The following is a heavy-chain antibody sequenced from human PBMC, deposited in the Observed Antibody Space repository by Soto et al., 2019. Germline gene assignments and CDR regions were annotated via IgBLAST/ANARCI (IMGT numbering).Heavy chain of an antibody. CDR2: INHCGGT. CDR3: ARDRQYYQFWSGCQNEGPCAMDV. D-gene: IGHD3-3*02. CDR1: GGSFSGYY. Sequence: QVQPEQWGAGLLKPSETLSLTCAVYGGSFSGYYWTWIRQAPGKGLEWIGEINHCGGTNYNSSLKSRVTISVDTSKNQFSLILYSVTAADTAVYSCARDRQYYQFWSGCQNEGPCAMDVWGQGNTVTVSS. J-gene: IGHJ6*02. V-gene: IGHV4-34*02.